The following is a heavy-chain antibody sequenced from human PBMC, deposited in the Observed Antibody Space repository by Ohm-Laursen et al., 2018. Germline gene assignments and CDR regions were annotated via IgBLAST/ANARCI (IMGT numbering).Heavy chain of an antibody. CDR3: AVSEVRYSFTYLADF. CDR2: MYATGSS. Sequence: SETLSLTCTVSGGSISIYYWSWIRQPAGKGLEWIGRMYATGSSNYNPSLNSRVTMSVDTSRNQFSLKLTSVTAADTAVYYCAVSEVRYSFTYLADFWGQGTLVTVPS. D-gene: IGHD3-9*01. CDR1: GGSISIYY. V-gene: IGHV4-4*07. J-gene: IGHJ4*02.